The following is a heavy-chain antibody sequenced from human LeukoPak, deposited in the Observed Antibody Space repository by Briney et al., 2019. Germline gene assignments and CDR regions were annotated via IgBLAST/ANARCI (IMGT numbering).Heavy chain of an antibody. D-gene: IGHD2-15*01. CDR3: ARVAQGLPYYYYYGMDV. CDR1: GGSFSGYY. V-gene: IGHV4-34*01. Sequence: PSETLSLTCAVYGGSFSGYYWSWIRQPPGKGLEWIGEINHSGSTNYNPSLKSRVTISVDTSKNQFFLKLSSVTAADTAVYYCARVAQGLPYYYYYGMDVWGQGTTVTVSS. J-gene: IGHJ6*02. CDR2: INHSGST.